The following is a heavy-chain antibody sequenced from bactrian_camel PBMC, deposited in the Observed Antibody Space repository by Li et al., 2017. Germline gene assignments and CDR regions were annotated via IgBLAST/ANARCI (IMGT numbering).Heavy chain of an antibody. CDR1: AITFRRDA. CDR3: RVFGGP. V-gene: IGHV3S40*01. CDR2: INPRDGAS. J-gene: IGHJ6*01. Sequence: VQLVESGGGLVLSGESLRLSCEASAITFRRDAMMWVRQAPGKQREGVTSINPRDGASYSADSVKGRFTISRDNAKNMVYLQLNSLKIEDLAMYYCRVFGGPWGQGTQVTVS.